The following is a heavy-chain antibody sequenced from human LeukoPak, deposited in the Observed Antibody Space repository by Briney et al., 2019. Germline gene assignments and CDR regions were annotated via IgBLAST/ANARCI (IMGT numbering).Heavy chain of an antibody. V-gene: IGHV4-4*07. J-gene: IGHJ3*02. CDR1: GGSISGYY. Sequence: SETLSLTCTVSGGSISGYYWSWIRQPAGKGLEWIGRIYTSGSTNYNPSLKSRVTMSVDTSKNQFSLKLSSVTAADTAVYYCARDRIYDYIWGSYRDDAFDIWGQGTMVTVSS. CDR2: IYTSGST. D-gene: IGHD3-16*02. CDR3: ARDRIYDYIWGSYRDDAFDI.